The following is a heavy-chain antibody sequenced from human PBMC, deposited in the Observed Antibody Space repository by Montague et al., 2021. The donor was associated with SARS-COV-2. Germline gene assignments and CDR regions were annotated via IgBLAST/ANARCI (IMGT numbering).Heavy chain of an antibody. CDR1: GGSISSYY. CDR3: ARDHMTILFRVYYYGMDV. Sequence: SETLSLTCTVSGGSISSYYWSWIRQPAGKGLEWIGRIYPSGSIKXNPSLKSRVTMSVDTSKNQFSLKLSSVTAADTAVYYCARDHMTILFRVYYYGMDVWGQGTTVTVSS. CDR2: IYPSGSI. J-gene: IGHJ6*02. D-gene: IGHD4/OR15-4a*01. V-gene: IGHV4-4*07.